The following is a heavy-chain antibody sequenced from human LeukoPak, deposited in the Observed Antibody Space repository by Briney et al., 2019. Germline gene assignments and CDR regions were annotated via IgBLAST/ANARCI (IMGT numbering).Heavy chain of an antibody. V-gene: IGHV1-46*01. D-gene: IGHD6-19*01. CDR2: INPRDVST. CDR1: GYTFTNYY. J-gene: IGHJ3*01. CDR3: AREEQWHKEAFDV. Sequence: ASVNVSCKASGYTFTNYYIHWVREAPRQGLEWMGIINPRDVSTSYAQKFQGRVTVTRDTSTSTVYMELSSLRSEDTAVYYCAREEQWHKEAFDVWGQGTMVTVSS.